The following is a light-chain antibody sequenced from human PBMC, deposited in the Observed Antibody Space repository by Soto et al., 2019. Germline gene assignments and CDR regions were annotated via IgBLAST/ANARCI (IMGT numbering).Light chain of an antibody. CDR1: QSVAWW. CDR2: KAS. Sequence: DIPMTQSPSTLSASVGDRVTITCRASQSVAWWLAWYQQKPGKAPKLLIYKASSLESGVPSRFSGSRSGTEFTLTITNLQPDDFAIYYCQQYNSYPGTFGQGTRLEI. CDR3: QQYNSYPGT. J-gene: IGKJ5*01. V-gene: IGKV1-5*03.